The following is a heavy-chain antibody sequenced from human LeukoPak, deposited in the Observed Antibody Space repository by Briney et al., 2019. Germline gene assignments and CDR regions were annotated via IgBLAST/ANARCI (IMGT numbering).Heavy chain of an antibody. CDR1: GGSISSYY. V-gene: IGHV4-59*01. J-gene: IGHJ6*03. CDR3: TRGSIAYYYMDV. D-gene: IGHD3-22*01. Sequence: SETLSLTCTVSGGSISSYYWSWVRQPPGKGLEWVGNIYYSGSTNYNPSLKSRVTISVDTSKNQFSLKLSSVTAADTAVYYCTRGSIAYYYMDVWGKGTTVTISS. CDR2: IYYSGST.